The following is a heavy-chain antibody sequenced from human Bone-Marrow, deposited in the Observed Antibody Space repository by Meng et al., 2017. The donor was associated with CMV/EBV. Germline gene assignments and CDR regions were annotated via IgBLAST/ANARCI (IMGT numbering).Heavy chain of an antibody. CDR2: IYSSGST. Sequence: GDSVSSGSHYWTWLRQPAGKGLEWIGRIYSSGSTSYNPSLKSRITMSVDTSKNQFSLKLTSVTAADTAVYYCARARSIVGATEKFDYWGQGTLVTVSS. CDR3: ARARSIVGATEKFDY. D-gene: IGHD1-26*01. J-gene: IGHJ4*02. V-gene: IGHV4-61*02. CDR1: GDSVSSGSHY.